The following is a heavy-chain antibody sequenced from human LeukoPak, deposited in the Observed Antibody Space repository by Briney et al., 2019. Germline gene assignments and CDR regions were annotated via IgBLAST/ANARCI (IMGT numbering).Heavy chain of an antibody. CDR2: ISGSGGST. V-gene: IGHV3-23*01. Sequence: GGSLRLSCAASRFTFSSYAMSWVRQAPGKGLEWVSVISGSGGSTYYADSVKGRFTISRDNSKNTLYLQMNSLRVEDTAVYYCARGYDTTGYFSYWGQGTLVTVSS. CDR3: ARGYDTTGYFSY. D-gene: IGHD3-22*01. J-gene: IGHJ4*02. CDR1: RFTFSSYA.